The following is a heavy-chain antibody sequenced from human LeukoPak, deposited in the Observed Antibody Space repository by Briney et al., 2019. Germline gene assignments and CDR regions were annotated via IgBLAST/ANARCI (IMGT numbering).Heavy chain of an antibody. CDR3: AKGTKGYCSGGSCYHFDY. D-gene: IGHD2-15*01. CDR1: GLTFGSYA. J-gene: IGHJ4*02. V-gene: IGHV3-23*01. CDR2: VTSGGST. Sequence: PGGSLRLSCAPSGLTFGSYALTWVRQAPGKGLEWVSTVTSGGSTNYADSVKGRFTISRDNSKNTLYLQMNSLRGEDTAVYYCAKGTKGYCSGGSCYHFDYWGQGTLVTVSS.